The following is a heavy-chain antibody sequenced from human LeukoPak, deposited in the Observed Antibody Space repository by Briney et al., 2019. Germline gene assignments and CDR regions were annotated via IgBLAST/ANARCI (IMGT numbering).Heavy chain of an antibody. V-gene: IGHV4-34*01. Sequence: SETLSLTCAVYGGSFSGYYWSWIRQPPGKGLEWIGEINHSGSTNYNPSLKSRVTISVDTSKNQFSLKLSSVTAADTAVYYCARGKDDTNYYGSGSYVDYWGQGTLVTVSS. D-gene: IGHD3-10*01. J-gene: IGHJ4*02. CDR2: INHSGST. CDR3: ARGKDDTNYYGSGSYVDY. CDR1: GGSFSGYY.